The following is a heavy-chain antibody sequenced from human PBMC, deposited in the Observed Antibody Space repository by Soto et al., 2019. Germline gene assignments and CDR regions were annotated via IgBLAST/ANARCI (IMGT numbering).Heavy chain of an antibody. CDR3: ARGRVAVAGREIYGMDV. Sequence: PSETLSLTCAVYGGSFSGYYWSWIRQPPGKGLEWIGEINHSGSTNYNPSLKSRVTISVDTSKNQFSLKLSSVTAADTAVYYCARGRVAVAGREIYGMDVWGQGTTVTVSS. V-gene: IGHV4-34*01. D-gene: IGHD6-19*01. CDR1: GGSFSGYY. J-gene: IGHJ6*02. CDR2: INHSGST.